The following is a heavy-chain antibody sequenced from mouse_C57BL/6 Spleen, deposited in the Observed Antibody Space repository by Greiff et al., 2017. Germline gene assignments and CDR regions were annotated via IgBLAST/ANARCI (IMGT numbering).Heavy chain of an antibody. Sequence: QVTLKVCGPGILQSSQTLSLTCSFSGFSLSTSGMGVSWIRQPSGKGLEWLAHIYWDDDKRYNPSLKSRLTISKDTSRNQVLLKITNGDTADTATYYCARKITTVVDWYLGVWGTGTPVPGPS. V-gene: IGHV8-12*01. CDR3: ARKITTVVDWYLGV. D-gene: IGHD1-1*01. J-gene: IGHJ1*03. CDR1: GFSLSTSGMG. CDR2: IYWDDDK.